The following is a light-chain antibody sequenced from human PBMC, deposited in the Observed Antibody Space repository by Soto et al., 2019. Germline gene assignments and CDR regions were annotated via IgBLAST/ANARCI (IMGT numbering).Light chain of an antibody. CDR1: SSDVGGYNF. CDR2: DVS. V-gene: IGLV2-11*01. Sequence: QSALTQPRSVSGSPGQSVTISCTGTSSDVGGYNFVSWYQQHPGKAPKLMIYDVSQRPSGVPDRSSGSKSGNTASLTISGLQAEDETDYYCCSYAGSYTWVFGTGTKLTVL. CDR3: CSYAGSYTWV. J-gene: IGLJ1*01.